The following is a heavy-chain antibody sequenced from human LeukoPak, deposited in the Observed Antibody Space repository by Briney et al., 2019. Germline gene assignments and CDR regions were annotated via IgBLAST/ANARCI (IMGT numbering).Heavy chain of an antibody. V-gene: IGHV3-23*01. CDR2: ISGSGSDT. CDR1: GFTFNTYG. CDR3: AKKWDSRESLQFFGY. J-gene: IGHJ4*02. D-gene: IGHD5-24*01. Sequence: GGSLILTCAASGFTFNTYGMTWVRQAPGKGLEWVSAISGSGSDTYYADSVQGRFTISRDNSRNTLSLQMNSLRAEDTAVYYCAKKWDSRESLQFFGYWGQGTLVRVSS.